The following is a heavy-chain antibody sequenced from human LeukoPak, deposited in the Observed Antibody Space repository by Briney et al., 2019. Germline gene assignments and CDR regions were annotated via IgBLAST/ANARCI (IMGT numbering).Heavy chain of an antibody. Sequence: PSETLSLTCTVSGDSISNYYWTWIRQPPGKGLEWIGYVYSNGNTDYDSSLKSRVTISVDMSRNQFSLRLSSVTAADTAMYFCARGRDYDTHTYWGDFYMDVWGKGTTVIVSS. CDR2: VYSNGNT. J-gene: IGHJ6*03. CDR1: GDSISNYY. CDR3: ARGRDYDTHTYWGDFYMDV. D-gene: IGHD3-22*01. V-gene: IGHV4-59*01.